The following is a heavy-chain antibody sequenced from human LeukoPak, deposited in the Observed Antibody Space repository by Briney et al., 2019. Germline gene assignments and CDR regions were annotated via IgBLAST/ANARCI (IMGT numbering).Heavy chain of an antibody. J-gene: IGHJ4*02. CDR1: GFTFSSYA. D-gene: IGHD3-16*01. CDR3: AKDQDMITLGEVINFDY. V-gene: IGHV3-23*01. Sequence: GGPLRLSCAASGFTFSSYAMSWVRQAPGKGLEWVSGTSGSGGTIYYADSVKGRFTISRDNSINTLHLQMHSLRAEDTAVYYCAKDQDMITLGEVINFDYWGQGTLVTVSS. CDR2: TSGSGGTI.